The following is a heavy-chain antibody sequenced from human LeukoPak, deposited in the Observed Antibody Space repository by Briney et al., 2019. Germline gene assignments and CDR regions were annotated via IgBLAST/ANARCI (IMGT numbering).Heavy chain of an antibody. CDR1: GGSISTGDYY. CDR2: IYYSGST. Sequence: TSETLSLTCTVSGGSISTGDYYWSWIRQPPGEGLEWIGYIYYSGSTFYNPSLKSRVTISVDTSKNQFSLKLTSVTAADTAVYYCARGGMYSSSWSNWGQGTLVTVSS. J-gene: IGHJ4*02. CDR3: ARGGMYSSSWSN. V-gene: IGHV4-30-4*08. D-gene: IGHD6-13*01.